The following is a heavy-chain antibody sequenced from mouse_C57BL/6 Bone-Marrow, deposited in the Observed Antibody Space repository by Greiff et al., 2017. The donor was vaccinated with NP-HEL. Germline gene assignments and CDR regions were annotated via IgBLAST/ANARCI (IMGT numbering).Heavy chain of an antibody. Sequence: VKVVESGAELVKPGASVKISCKASGYAFSSYWMNWVKQRPGKGLEWIGQIYPGDGDTNYNGKFKGKATLTADKSSSTAYMQLSSLTSEDSAVYFCARVDRSSYSYWGQGTTLTVSS. V-gene: IGHV1-80*01. CDR1: GYAFSSYW. J-gene: IGHJ2*01. CDR3: ARVDRSSYSY. D-gene: IGHD1-1*01. CDR2: IYPGDGDT.